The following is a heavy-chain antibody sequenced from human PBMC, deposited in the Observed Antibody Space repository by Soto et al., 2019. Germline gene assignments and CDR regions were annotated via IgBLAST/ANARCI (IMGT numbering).Heavy chain of an antibody. J-gene: IGHJ6*02. D-gene: IGHD6-19*01. CDR1: GFTFSSYG. CDR2: ISYDGSNK. Sequence: QVQLVESGGGVVQPGRSLRLSCAASGFTFSSYGMHWVRQAPGKGLEWGAVISYDGSNKYYADSLKGRFTVSRDNSKNTLYPQMRSLRAEDTAVYYCVKDGSSGWPYYYGMDVWGQGTTVTVSS. V-gene: IGHV3-30*18. CDR3: VKDGSSGWPYYYGMDV.